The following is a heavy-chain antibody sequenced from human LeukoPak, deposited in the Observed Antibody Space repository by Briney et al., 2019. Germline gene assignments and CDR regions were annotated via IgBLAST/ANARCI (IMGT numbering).Heavy chain of an antibody. J-gene: IGHJ4*02. D-gene: IGHD6-19*01. CDR1: GGSVRSDNYY. V-gene: IGHV4-61*01. CDR3: AREIAVAGTFDY. Sequence: TSETLSLTCIVSGGSVRSDNYYWSWIRQPPGRGLEWIGYIYYSGSTNYNPSLKSRVTISVDTSKNQFSLKLSSVTAADTAVYYCAREIAVAGTFDYWGQGTLVTVSS. CDR2: IYYSGST.